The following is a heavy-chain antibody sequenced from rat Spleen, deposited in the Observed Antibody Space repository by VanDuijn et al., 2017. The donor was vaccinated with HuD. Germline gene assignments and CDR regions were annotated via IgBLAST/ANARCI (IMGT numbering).Heavy chain of an antibody. D-gene: IGHD1-11*01. J-gene: IGHJ2*01. Sequence: EVQLVESGGGLVQPGRSLKLSCAASGFTFSNYGMHWIRQGPTKGLEWVASINPSGGITFYRDSMKGRFTISRENAKATLYLQMHSLRSEDTATYYCATTPEGYFEYWGQGVMVTVSS. CDR1: GFTFSNYG. CDR2: INPSGGIT. CDR3: ATTPEGYFEY. V-gene: IGHV5-19*01.